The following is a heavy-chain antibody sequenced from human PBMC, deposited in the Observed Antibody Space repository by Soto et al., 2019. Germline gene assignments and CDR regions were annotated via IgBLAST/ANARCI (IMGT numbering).Heavy chain of an antibody. Sequence: QVQLQESGPGLVKPSETLSLTCTLSGGSISSGGYYWTWIRQHPGKGLEWIGYISYSGTTSYTPSLKSRLTISIDTQNQFSLKLSSVTAADTATYYCARPFCGGDCLPPLNLGQGTLVTVSS. CDR1: GGSISSGGYY. CDR3: ARPFCGGDCLPPLN. CDR2: ISYSGTT. J-gene: IGHJ4*02. D-gene: IGHD2-21*02. V-gene: IGHV4-31*03.